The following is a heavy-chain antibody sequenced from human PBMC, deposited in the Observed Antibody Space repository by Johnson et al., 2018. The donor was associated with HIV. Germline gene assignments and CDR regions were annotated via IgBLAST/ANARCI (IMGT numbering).Heavy chain of an antibody. J-gene: IGHJ3*02. CDR3: ARGFSSGYNDAFDI. CDR2: INWNGGST. Sequence: VQLVESGGGVLRPGGSLRLSCEGFGFIFDDYGLNWVRQAPGKGLEWVSGINWNGGSTGYADSVKGRCTISRDNDKNSLYLQINSLRAEDTALYYCARGFSSGYNDAFDIWGQGTMVTVSS. D-gene: IGHD3-22*01. CDR1: GFIFDDYG. V-gene: IGHV3-20*04.